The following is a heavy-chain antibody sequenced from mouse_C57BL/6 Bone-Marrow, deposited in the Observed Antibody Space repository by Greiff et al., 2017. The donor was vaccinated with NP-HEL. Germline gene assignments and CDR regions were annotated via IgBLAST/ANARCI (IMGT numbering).Heavy chain of an antibody. CDR2: IYPGGGYT. CDR3: ARSTTVVALDY. J-gene: IGHJ2*01. D-gene: IGHD1-1*01. CDR1: GYTFTNYW. V-gene: IGHV1-63*01. Sequence: VQLQESGAELVRPGTSVKMSCKASGYTFTNYWIGWAKQRPGHGLEWIGDIYPGGGYTNYNEKFKGKATLTADKSSSTAYMQFSSLTSEDSAIYYCARSTTVVALDYWGQGTTLTVSS.